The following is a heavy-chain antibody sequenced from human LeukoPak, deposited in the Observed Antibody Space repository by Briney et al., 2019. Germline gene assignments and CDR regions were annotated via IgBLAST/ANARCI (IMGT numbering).Heavy chain of an antibody. CDR1: GGSFSGYY. CDR2: INHSGST. V-gene: IGHV4-34*01. Sequence: SETLSLTCAVYGGSFSGYYWSWIRQPPGKGLEWIGEINHSGSTNDNPSLKSLLTISVETSKNQFSLKLSSVTAADTAVYYCARGQYYDYVWGSYRYGYFDYWGQGTLVTVSS. CDR3: ARGQYYDYVWGSYRYGYFDY. D-gene: IGHD3-16*02. J-gene: IGHJ4*02.